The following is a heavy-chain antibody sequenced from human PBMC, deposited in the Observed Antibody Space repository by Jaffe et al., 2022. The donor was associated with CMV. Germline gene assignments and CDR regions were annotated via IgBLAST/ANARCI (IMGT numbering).Heavy chain of an antibody. J-gene: IGHJ3*01. V-gene: IGHV4-61*01. CDR1: GGSVSSSSFY. D-gene: IGHD6-19*01. Sequence: QVQLQESGPGLLKPSETLSLTCTVSGGSVSSSSFYWSWIRQPPGKGLEWIGYIFYSGSTKYNPSLQSRVTMSIDTSKNQVSLWLTSLTAADTAVYYCARETAVAGTKAGAFDLWGQGTMVNVSS. CDR3: ARETAVAGTKAGAFDL. CDR2: IFYSGST.